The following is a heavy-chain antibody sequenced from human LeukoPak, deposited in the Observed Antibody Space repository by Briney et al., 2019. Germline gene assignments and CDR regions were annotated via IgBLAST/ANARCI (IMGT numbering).Heavy chain of an antibody. CDR2: IYHSGST. D-gene: IGHD6-6*01. CDR1: GGSISSSSYY. V-gene: IGHV4-39*07. CDR3: AREEQLVGFYWYFDL. J-gene: IGHJ2*01. Sequence: PSETLSLTCTVSGGSISSSSYYWGWIRQPPGKGLEWIGYIYHSGSTYYNPSLKSRVTISVDRSKNQFSLKLSSVTAADTAVYYCAREEQLVGFYWYFDLWGRGTLVTVSS.